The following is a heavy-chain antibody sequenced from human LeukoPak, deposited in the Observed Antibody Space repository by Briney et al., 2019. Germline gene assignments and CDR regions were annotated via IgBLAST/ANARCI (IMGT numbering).Heavy chain of an antibody. V-gene: IGHV1-8*01. J-gene: IGHJ4*02. CDR3: ARGPTYYYESSGYYYDY. CDR1: GYTFTSYD. D-gene: IGHD3-22*01. Sequence: GASVKVSYKASGYTFTSYDINWVRQATGQGLEWMGWMNPNSGNTGYAQKFQGRVTMTRNTSISTAYMELSSLRSEDTAVYYCARGPTYYYESSGYYYDYWGQGTLVTVSS. CDR2: MNPNSGNT.